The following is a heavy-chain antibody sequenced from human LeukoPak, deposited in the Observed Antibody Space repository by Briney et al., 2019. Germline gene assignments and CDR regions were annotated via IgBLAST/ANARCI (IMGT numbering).Heavy chain of an antibody. CDR2: INPSGDST. D-gene: IGHD2-15*01. CDR3: AREGYCSGVTCYSFEY. V-gene: IGHV1-46*01. CDR1: GYTFTSYA. Sequence: ASVKVSCKASGYTFTSYAMNWVRQAPGQGLEWMGIINPSGDSTTYAQKFQGRVTMTGDMSTSTVYMALSSLRSEDTAVYFCAREGYCSGVTCYSFEYWGQGSPVTVSS. J-gene: IGHJ4*02.